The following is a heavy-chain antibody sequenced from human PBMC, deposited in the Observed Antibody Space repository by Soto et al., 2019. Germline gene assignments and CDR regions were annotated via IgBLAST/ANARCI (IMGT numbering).Heavy chain of an antibody. V-gene: IGHV4-31*03. Sequence: PSETLSLTCTVSGGSISSGGYYWSWIRQHPGKGLEWIGYIYYSGSTYYNPSLKSRVTISVDTSKNQFSLKLSSVTAADTAVYYCARDGRYSGYDDYYYYGMDVWGQGTTVTVSS. CDR1: GGSISSGGYY. D-gene: IGHD5-12*01. J-gene: IGHJ6*02. CDR2: IYYSGST. CDR3: ARDGRYSGYDDYYYYGMDV.